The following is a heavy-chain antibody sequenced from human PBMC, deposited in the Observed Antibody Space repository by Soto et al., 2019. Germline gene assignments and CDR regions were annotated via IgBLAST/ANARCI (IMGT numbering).Heavy chain of an antibody. Sequence: QLQLQESGPGLVKPSETLSLTCTVSGGSISSSSDYWGWIRQPPGKGLEWIGSIYYSGSTYYNPALKSQVTISVKKSKNQFSLKLSSVTAADAAVYYCATHAPAVAGSPLNCFDYWGQGTLVTVSS. CDR3: ATHAPAVAGSPLNCFDY. CDR2: IYYSGST. J-gene: IGHJ4*02. D-gene: IGHD6-19*01. CDR1: GGSISSSSDY. V-gene: IGHV4-39*01.